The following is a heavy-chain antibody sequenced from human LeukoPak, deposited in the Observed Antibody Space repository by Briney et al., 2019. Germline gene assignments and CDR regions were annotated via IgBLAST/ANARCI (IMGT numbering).Heavy chain of an antibody. V-gene: IGHV1-69*06. CDR2: IIPIFGTA. D-gene: IGHD2-15*01. CDR1: GGTFSSYA. CDR3: ARDYGCSGGSCYTRTDLSFDP. Sequence: ASVKVSCKASGGTFSSYAISWVRQAPGQGLEWMGGIIPIFGTANYAQKFQGRVTITADKSTSTAYMELSSLRSEDTAVYYCARDYGCSGGSCYTRTDLSFDPWGQGTLVTVSP. J-gene: IGHJ5*02.